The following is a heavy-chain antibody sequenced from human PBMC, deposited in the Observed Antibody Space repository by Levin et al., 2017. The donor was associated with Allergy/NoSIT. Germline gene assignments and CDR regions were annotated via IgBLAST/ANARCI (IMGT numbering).Heavy chain of an antibody. CDR3: ARGGGYSSGALNY. V-gene: IGHV3-74*01. J-gene: IGHJ4*02. D-gene: IGHD5-18*01. CDR1: GFTFSIYW. Sequence: PGGSLRLSCAASGFTFSIYWMHWVRQAPGQGLVWVSRINSDGSSTSYADSVKGRFTISRDNAKNTLYLQMNSLRAEDTAVYYCARGGGYSSGALNYWGQGTLVTVSS. CDR2: INSDGSST.